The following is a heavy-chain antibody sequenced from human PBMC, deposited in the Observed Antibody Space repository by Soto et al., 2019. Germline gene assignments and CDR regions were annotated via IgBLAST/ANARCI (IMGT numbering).Heavy chain of an antibody. CDR3: AREGHSNSSEGANWFDP. CDR2: IYYSGST. J-gene: IGHJ5*02. V-gene: IGHV4-31*03. D-gene: IGHD6-6*01. CDR1: SGSIGSSGGYY. Sequence: SETLSLTCTVSSGSIGSSGGYYWSWIRQHPGKGLEWIGYIYYSGSTYYNPSLKSRVTISVDTSKNQFSLKLSSVTAADTAVNYCAREGHSNSSEGANWFDPWGQGTLVTVSS.